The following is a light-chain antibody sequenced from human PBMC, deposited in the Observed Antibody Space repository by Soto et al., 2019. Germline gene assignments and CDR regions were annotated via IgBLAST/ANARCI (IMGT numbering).Light chain of an antibody. CDR2: GAS. CDR3: QQYNNWPWT. CDR1: QSISDT. V-gene: IGKV3-15*01. J-gene: IGKJ1*01. Sequence: EIVMTQSPVTLSVSPGGRATLSCRASQSISDTLAWYQQKPGQAPRLLIHGASTRAPGFPARFSGSGSGTDFTIPISSLQSEDFAVYYCQQYNNWPWTFGQGTKVDIK.